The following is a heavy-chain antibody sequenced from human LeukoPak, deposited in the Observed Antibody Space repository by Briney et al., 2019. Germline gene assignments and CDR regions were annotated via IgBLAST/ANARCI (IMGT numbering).Heavy chain of an antibody. CDR3: ARNMGKDIYGYYFYYYMDV. J-gene: IGHJ6*03. D-gene: IGHD5-18*01. CDR2: IYYSGRT. Sequence: TSETLSLTCTVSGGSISSSTYYWGWIRQPPGKGPEWIGSIYYSGRTYLNPSLKSRVTTSVDTSKNQLSLKLSSVTAADTAVYYCARNMGKDIYGYYFYYYMDVWGEGTTVTVSS. CDR1: GGSISSSTYY. V-gene: IGHV4-39*07.